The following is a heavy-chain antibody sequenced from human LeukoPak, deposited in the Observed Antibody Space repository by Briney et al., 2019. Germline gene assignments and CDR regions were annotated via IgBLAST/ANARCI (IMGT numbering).Heavy chain of an antibody. J-gene: IGHJ5*02. D-gene: IGHD1-26*01. CDR2: ISSSSSYI. CDR1: GFTFSSYS. Sequence: GGSLRLSCAASGFTFSSYSMNWVRQAPGKGLEWDSSISSSSSYIYYADSVKGRFTISRDNAKNSLYLQMNSLRAEDTAVYYCARDPRRVYSGSLLNWFDPWGQGTLVTVSS. CDR3: ARDPRRVYSGSLLNWFDP. V-gene: IGHV3-21*01.